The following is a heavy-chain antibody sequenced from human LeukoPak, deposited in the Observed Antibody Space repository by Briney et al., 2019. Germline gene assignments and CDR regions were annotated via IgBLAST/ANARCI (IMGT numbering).Heavy chain of an antibody. CDR3: ARDHTPPYYYDSSGYYFGDFDY. J-gene: IGHJ4*02. V-gene: IGHV3-48*01. Sequence: GGSLRLSCAASGFTFSSYSMNWVRQAPGKGLEWVSCISSSSSTIYYADSVKGRFTISRDNAKNSLYLQMNSLRAEDTAVYYCARDHTPPYYYDSSGYYFGDFDYWGQGTLVTVSS. D-gene: IGHD3-22*01. CDR1: GFTFSSYS. CDR2: ISSSSSTI.